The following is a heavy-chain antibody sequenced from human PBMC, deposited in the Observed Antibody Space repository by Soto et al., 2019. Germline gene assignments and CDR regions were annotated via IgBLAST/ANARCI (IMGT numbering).Heavy chain of an antibody. CDR1: GFNFSNYG. V-gene: IGHV3-23*01. Sequence: PGGSLRLCCAASGFNFSNYGMSWVRQAPGKGLEWVSVISGSGGSTYYADSVKGRFTLSRDNSKNTVYLQMNSLRAEDTAVYYCAKVGANRAYYFDYWGQGTLVTVSS. CDR3: AKVGANRAYYFDY. CDR2: ISGSGGST. J-gene: IGHJ4*02. D-gene: IGHD3-10*01.